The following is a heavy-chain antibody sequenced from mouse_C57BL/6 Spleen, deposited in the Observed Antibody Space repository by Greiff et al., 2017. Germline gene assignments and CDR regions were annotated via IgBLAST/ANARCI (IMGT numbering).Heavy chain of an antibody. CDR1: GYSITSGYY. CDR2: ISYDGSN. CDR3: ARDSPAYYSSYAMDY. V-gene: IGHV3-6*01. D-gene: IGHD2-12*01. Sequence: EVKLLESGPGLVKPSQSLSLTCSVTGYSITSGYYWNWIRQFPGNTLEWMGYISYDGSNNYNPSLKNRISITRDTSKNQFFLKLNSVTTEDTATYYCARDSPAYYSSYAMDYWGQGTSVTVSS. J-gene: IGHJ4*01.